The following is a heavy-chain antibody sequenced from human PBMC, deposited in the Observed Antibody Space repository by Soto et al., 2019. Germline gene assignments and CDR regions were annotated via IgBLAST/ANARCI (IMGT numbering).Heavy chain of an antibody. D-gene: IGHD2-21*02. J-gene: IGHJ5*02. CDR2: ISYDGRNT. V-gene: IGHV3-30*04. Sequence: QVQLVESGGGVVQPGRSLRLSCTGSGFTFSAYAMHWVRQAPGKGLDWVAGISYDGRNTYYTDSVKGRFTTSRDNSKNPLYLQMNSLRVEDTAVYYCARDLRDRKPSNWFDPWGQGTMVTVSS. CDR1: GFTFSAYA. CDR3: ARDLRDRKPSNWFDP.